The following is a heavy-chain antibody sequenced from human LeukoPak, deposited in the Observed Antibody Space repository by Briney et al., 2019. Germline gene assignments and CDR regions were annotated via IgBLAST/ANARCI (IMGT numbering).Heavy chain of an antibody. V-gene: IGHV3-23*01. CDR2: ISGSGGST. J-gene: IGHJ4*02. CDR3: AKARTPSAYYYDSSGYYGGFDY. CDR1: GFTFRNAW. Sequence: PGGSLRLSCAASGFTFRNAWMSWVRQAPGKGLEWVSAISGSGGSTYYADSVKGRFTISRDNSKNTLYLQMNSLRAEDTAVYYCAKARTPSAYYYDSSGYYGGFDYWGQGTLVTVSS. D-gene: IGHD3-22*01.